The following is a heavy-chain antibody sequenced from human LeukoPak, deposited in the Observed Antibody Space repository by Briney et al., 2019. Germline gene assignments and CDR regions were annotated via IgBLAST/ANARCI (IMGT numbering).Heavy chain of an antibody. Sequence: SQTLSLTCTVSGDSISSGGYYWSWIRQHPGKGLEWIGYIYYSGSTYYNPSLRSRVTISVDTSKNQFSLKLSSVTAADTAVYYCARDRLEHLDYWGQGTLVTVSS. D-gene: IGHD1-1*01. V-gene: IGHV4-31*03. CDR2: IYYSGST. J-gene: IGHJ4*02. CDR1: GDSISSGGYY. CDR3: ARDRLEHLDY.